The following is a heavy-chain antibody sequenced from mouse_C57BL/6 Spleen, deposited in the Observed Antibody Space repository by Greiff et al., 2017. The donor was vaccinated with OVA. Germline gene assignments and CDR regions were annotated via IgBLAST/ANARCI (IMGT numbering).Heavy chain of an antibody. CDR3: ARWTSVVPYAMDY. V-gene: IGHV1-55*01. J-gene: IGHJ4*01. CDR1: GYTFTSYW. D-gene: IGHD1-1*01. Sequence: QVQLKQPGAELVKPGASVKMSCKASGYTFTSYWITWVKQRPGQGLEWIGDIYPGSGSTNYNEKFKSKATLTVDTSSSTAYMQLSSLTSEDSAVYYCARWTSVVPYAMDYWGQGTSVTVSS. CDR2: IYPGSGST.